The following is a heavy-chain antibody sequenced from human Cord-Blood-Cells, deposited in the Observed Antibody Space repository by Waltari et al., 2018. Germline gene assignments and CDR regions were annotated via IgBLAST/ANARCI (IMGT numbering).Heavy chain of an antibody. CDR2: IYYSGST. V-gene: IGHV4-59*01. CDR3: ARLGHDFWSGYYFDY. Sequence: QVQLQESGPGLVKPSETLSLTCTVSGGPISSYYWSWIRQPPGKGLEWIGYIYYSGSTNYNPSLKSRVTISVDTSKNQFSLKLSSVTAADTAVYYCARLGHDFWSGYYFDYWGQGTLVTVSS. D-gene: IGHD3-3*01. CDR1: GGPISSYY. J-gene: IGHJ4*02.